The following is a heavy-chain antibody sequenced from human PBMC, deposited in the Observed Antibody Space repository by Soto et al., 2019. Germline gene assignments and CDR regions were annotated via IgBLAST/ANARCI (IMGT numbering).Heavy chain of an antibody. V-gene: IGHV1-18*01. CDR3: ARAAWAQVGVHAFDI. Sequence: QVQLVQSGAEVKKPGASVKVSCKASGYTFTSYGISWVRQAPGQGREWTGWISAYNGNTDYAQRLHGRFTMTTDTSTSTAYMELRSLRSDDTAVYYCARAAWAQVGVHAFDIWGQGTMVTVSS. CDR1: GYTFTSYG. CDR2: ISAYNGNT. D-gene: IGHD3-16*01. J-gene: IGHJ3*02.